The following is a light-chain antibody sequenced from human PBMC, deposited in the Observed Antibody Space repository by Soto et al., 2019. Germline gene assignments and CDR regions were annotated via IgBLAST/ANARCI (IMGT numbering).Light chain of an antibody. J-gene: IGKJ1*01. V-gene: IGKV3-15*01. CDR2: DAS. Sequence: EIVMTQSPATLSVSPGERATLSCRASQSVSTSLAWYQQKPGQAPRLLIYDASTRASGIPARFSGSGSGTEFTLTVSGLQTEDFAVYYCQQYNKWPLTFGQGTKVEIK. CDR1: QSVSTS. CDR3: QQYNKWPLT.